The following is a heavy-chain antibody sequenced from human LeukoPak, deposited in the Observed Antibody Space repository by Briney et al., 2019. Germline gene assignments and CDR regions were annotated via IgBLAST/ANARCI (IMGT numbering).Heavy chain of an antibody. J-gene: IGHJ5*02. CDR3: ARDLGYCSGGSCYSWFDP. Sequence: GGSLRLSCAASGFTFSSYAMHWVRQAPGKGLEWVAVISYDGSNKYYADSVKGRFTISRDNSKNTLYLQMNSLRAEDTAVYYCARDLGYCSGGSCYSWFDPWGQGTLVTVSS. D-gene: IGHD2-15*01. CDR2: ISYDGSNK. V-gene: IGHV3-30-3*01. CDR1: GFTFSSYA.